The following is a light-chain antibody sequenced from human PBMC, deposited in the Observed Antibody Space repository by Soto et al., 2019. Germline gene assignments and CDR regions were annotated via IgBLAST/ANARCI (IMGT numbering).Light chain of an antibody. V-gene: IGLV2-18*02. J-gene: IGLJ1*01. CDR3: NSYTGSSTYV. CDR1: SSDVGSYNR. Sequence: QSALTQPPSVSGSPGQSVAISCTGTSSDVGSYNRVSWYQQPPGAAPKLMIYEVSNRPSGVPDRFSGSKSGKTASLTISGHQAEDEADYYCNSYTGSSTYVLGTGTKLTVL. CDR2: EVS.